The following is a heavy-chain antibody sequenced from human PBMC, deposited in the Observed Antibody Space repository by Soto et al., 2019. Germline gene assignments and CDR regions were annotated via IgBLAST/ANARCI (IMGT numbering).Heavy chain of an antibody. CDR2: ISPSTGNT. CDR3: ARCYCSVGSCYTCWHFDL. V-gene: IGHV1-18*01. D-gene: IGHD2-15*01. Sequence: QVQLVQSGAEVTEPGASVKLSCQASGYTFMNYAISWVRQAPGQGLEWMGWISPSTGNTDQAQNFQGRVTMTLDTSTNTANMELRTLRSDDSAVYYCARCYCSVGSCYTCWHFDLWGRGTLVTVSS. CDR1: GYTFMNYA. J-gene: IGHJ2*01.